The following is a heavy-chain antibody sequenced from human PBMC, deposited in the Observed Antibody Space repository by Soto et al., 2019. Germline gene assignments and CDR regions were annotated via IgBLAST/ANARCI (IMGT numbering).Heavy chain of an antibody. J-gene: IGHJ3*02. V-gene: IGHV3-74*01. CDR1: GFTFNSCW. CDR3: ARGKGHCTTRSCRADAFDM. D-gene: IGHD2-8*01. Sequence: EVQLVESGGGLVQSGGSLRLSCAASGFTFNSCWMDWVRQAPGKGLAWVSRIDPAGSETADADSVKGRFTISRDNAKNTLYLHMNSLRADDTAVYYCARGKGHCTTRSCRADAFDMWGQGTMVTVSS. CDR2: IDPAGSET.